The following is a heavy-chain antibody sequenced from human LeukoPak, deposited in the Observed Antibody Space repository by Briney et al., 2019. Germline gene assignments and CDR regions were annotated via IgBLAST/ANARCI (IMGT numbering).Heavy chain of an antibody. D-gene: IGHD1-7*01. CDR2: INPNSGGT. J-gene: IGHJ3*02. CDR3: ATETGTMEFDI. Sequence: ASVKVSCKASGYTFTSYDINWVRQATGQGLEWMGWINPNSGGTNYAQKFQGRVTMTRDTSISTAYMELSRLRSDDTAVYYCATETGTMEFDIWGQGTMVTVSS. V-gene: IGHV1-2*02. CDR1: GYTFTSYD.